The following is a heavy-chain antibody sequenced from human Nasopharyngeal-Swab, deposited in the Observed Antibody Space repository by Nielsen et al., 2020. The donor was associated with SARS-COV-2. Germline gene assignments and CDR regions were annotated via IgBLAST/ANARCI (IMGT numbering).Heavy chain of an antibody. J-gene: IGHJ4*02. CDR1: GYFFNNYW. V-gene: IGHV5-51*01. CDR3: ARTEYGSGTNFDY. Sequence: GESLKISCKGSGYFFNNYWIGWVRQMPGKGLEWMGIIFPDDSDTRYSPPFQGQVTISVDESISTAYLQWSSLKASDTAMYYCARTEYGSGTNFDYWGQGTLVTVSS. CDR2: IFPDDSDT. D-gene: IGHD3-10*01.